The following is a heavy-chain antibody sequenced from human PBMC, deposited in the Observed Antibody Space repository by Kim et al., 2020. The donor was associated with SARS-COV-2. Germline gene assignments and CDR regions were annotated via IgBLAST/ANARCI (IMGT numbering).Heavy chain of an antibody. V-gene: IGHV3-30*04. Sequence: GGSLRLSCAASGFTFSSYAMHWVRQAPGKGLEWVAVISYDGSNKYYADSVQGRFTISRDNSKNTLYLQMNSLRAEDTAVYYCARAAGSYYYFDYWGQGTLVTVSS. CDR3: ARAAGSYYYFDY. CDR2: ISYDGSNK. CDR1: GFTFSSYA. J-gene: IGHJ4*02. D-gene: IGHD1-26*01.